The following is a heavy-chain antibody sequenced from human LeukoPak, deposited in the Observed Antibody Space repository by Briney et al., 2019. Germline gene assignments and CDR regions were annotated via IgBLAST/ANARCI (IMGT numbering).Heavy chain of an antibody. CDR1: GGSISRSSYY. CDR2: IYYSGST. Sequence: PSETLSLTCIVSGGSISRSSYYWGWIRQPPGKGLEWIGSIYYSGSTYYNPSLKSRVTISVDTSKNQFSLKLSSVTAADTAVYYCARRAGGSYYLSGDYFDYWGQGTLVTVSS. J-gene: IGHJ4*02. D-gene: IGHD1-26*01. V-gene: IGHV4-39*01. CDR3: ARRAGGSYYLSGDYFDY.